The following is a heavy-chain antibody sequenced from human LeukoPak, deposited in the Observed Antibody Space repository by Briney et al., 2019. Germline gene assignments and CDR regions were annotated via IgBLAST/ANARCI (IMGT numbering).Heavy chain of an antibody. Sequence: ASVKVSCTASGYTFTSYGISWVRQAPGHGLEWMGWISAYNGNTNYAQKLQGRVTMTTDTSTSTAYMELRSLRSDDTAVYYCAAPYSGFGQYYYYGMDVWGQGTTVTVSS. CDR1: GYTFTSYG. J-gene: IGHJ6*02. CDR2: ISAYNGNT. CDR3: AAPYSGFGQYYYYGMDV. V-gene: IGHV1-18*01. D-gene: IGHD5-12*01.